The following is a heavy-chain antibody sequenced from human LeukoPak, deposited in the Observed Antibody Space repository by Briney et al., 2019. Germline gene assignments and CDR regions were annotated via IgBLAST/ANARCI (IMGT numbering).Heavy chain of an antibody. CDR1: GTTFSHYG. CDR2: IIPILDVA. Sequence: SANVSCKASGTTFSHYGISWVRQSPGQGLEWMGRIIPILDVALYAQKFQGRVTITADKSTSTAYMELSTLRPEDTAASYCAIDLGVTDPPPYGLDVWGQGTLVTVSS. D-gene: IGHD2-21*02. V-gene: IGHV1-69*04. J-gene: IGHJ4*02. CDR3: AIDLGVTDPPPYGLDV.